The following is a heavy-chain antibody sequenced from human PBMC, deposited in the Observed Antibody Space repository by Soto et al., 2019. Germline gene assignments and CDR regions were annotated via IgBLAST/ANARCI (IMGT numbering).Heavy chain of an antibody. CDR3: VRDRYSSSGWFDP. D-gene: IGHD3-10*01. Sequence: SQTLSLTCAISGDSVTSYSAAWNWIRQSPSGGLEWLGRTYYRSRFFSDYAESVKSRIIINPDTSKNQFSLQLKSVTPEDTAVYYCVRDRYSSSGWFDPWGQGTPVTVSS. CDR2: TYYRSRFFS. CDR1: GDSVTSYSAA. V-gene: IGHV6-1*01. J-gene: IGHJ5*02.